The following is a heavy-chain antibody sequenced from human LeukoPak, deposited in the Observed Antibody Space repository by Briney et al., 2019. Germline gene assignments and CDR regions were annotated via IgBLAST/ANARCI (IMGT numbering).Heavy chain of an antibody. CDR2: IYYSGST. Sequence: SETLSLTCTVSGGSISSSSYYWGWIRQPPGKGLEWIGSIYYSGSTYYNPSLKSRVTISVDTSKNQFSLKLSSVAAADTAVYYCARQAPICSSTSCYYDWFDPWGQGTLVTVSS. CDR3: ARQAPICSSTSCYYDWFDP. J-gene: IGHJ5*02. V-gene: IGHV4-39*01. D-gene: IGHD2-2*01. CDR1: GGSISSSSYY.